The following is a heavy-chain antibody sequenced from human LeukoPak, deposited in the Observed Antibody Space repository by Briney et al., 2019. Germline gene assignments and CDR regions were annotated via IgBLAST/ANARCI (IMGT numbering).Heavy chain of an antibody. J-gene: IGHJ6*03. CDR2: IYHSGST. Sequence: SETLSLTCAVSGYSISSGYYWGWIRQPTGKGLEWIGSIYHSGSTYYNPSLKSRVTISVDTSKNQFSLKLGSVTAADTAVYYCARLLSSNYYYYYYMDVWGKGTTVTVSS. CDR3: ARLLSSNYYYYYYMDV. V-gene: IGHV4-38-2*01. CDR1: GYSISSGYY. D-gene: IGHD6-13*01.